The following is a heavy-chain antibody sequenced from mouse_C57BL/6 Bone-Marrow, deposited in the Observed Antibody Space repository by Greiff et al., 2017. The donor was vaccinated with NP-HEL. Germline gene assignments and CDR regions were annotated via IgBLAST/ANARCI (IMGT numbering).Heavy chain of an antibody. D-gene: IGHD2-4*01. V-gene: IGHV3-6*01. Sequence: EVQLQESGPGLVKPSQSLSLTCSVTGYSITGGYYWNWIRQFPGNKLEWMGYISYDGSNNYNPSLKNRISITRDTSKNQFLLKLNSVTTEDTATYYCARESYDYDCYWYFDVWGTGTTVTVSS. CDR3: ARESYDYDCYWYFDV. CDR2: ISYDGSN. CDR1: GYSITGGYY. J-gene: IGHJ1*03.